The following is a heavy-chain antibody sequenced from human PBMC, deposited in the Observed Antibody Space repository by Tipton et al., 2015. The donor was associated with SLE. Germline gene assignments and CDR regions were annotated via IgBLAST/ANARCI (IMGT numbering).Heavy chain of an antibody. CDR3: AKDQGGLDV. CDR1: GFTFSSYA. J-gene: IGHJ6*02. CDR2: ISYDGSNK. V-gene: IGHV3-30*04. D-gene: IGHD6-25*01. Sequence: SLRLSCAASGFTFSSYAMHWVRQAPGKGLEWVAVISYDGSNKYYADSVKGRFTISRDNSKDTLYLQMNSLRAEDTAVYYCAKDQGGLDVWGQGTTVTVSS.